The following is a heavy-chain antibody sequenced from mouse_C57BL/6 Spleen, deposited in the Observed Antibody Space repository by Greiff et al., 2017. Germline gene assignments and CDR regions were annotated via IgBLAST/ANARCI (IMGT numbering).Heavy chain of an antibody. CDR2: INPSTGGT. D-gene: IGHD1-1*01. CDR1: GYSFTGYY. V-gene: IGHV1-42*01. CDR3: TRVTYYPEAMDY. J-gene: IGHJ4*01. Sequence: EVQLQQSGPELVKPGASVKISCKASGYSFTGYYMNWVKQSPEKSLEWIGEINPSTGGTTYNQKFKAKATSTVDKSSSTAYMQLKSLTSEDSAVYYCTRVTYYPEAMDYWGQGTSVTVSS.